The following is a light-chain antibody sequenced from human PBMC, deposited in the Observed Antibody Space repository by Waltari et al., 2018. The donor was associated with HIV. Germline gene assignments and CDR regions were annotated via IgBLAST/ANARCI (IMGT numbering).Light chain of an antibody. CDR2: DAS. Sequence: EIVLTQSPATLSLSPGERATLSCRASQSVRYLAWYTQKPSQAPRLLIYDASNRATGIPTRFSGSGSGTDFTLTISSLEPEDFAVYYCQQRTIWPITFGQGTRLEIK. CDR3: QQRTIWPIT. CDR1: QSVRY. V-gene: IGKV3-11*01. J-gene: IGKJ5*01.